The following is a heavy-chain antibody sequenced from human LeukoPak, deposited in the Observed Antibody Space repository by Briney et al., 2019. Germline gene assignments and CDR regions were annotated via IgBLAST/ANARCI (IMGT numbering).Heavy chain of an antibody. D-gene: IGHD3-3*01. CDR3: ARAGFWSGSDAFDI. J-gene: IGHJ3*02. Sequence: SQILSLTCTVSGGSISSGSYYWSWIRQPAGKGLEWIGRIYTSGSTNYNPSLKSRVTISVDTSKNQFSLKLSSVTAADTAVYYCARAGFWSGSDAFDIWGQGTMVAVSS. CDR2: IYTSGST. V-gene: IGHV4-61*02. CDR1: GGSISSGSYY.